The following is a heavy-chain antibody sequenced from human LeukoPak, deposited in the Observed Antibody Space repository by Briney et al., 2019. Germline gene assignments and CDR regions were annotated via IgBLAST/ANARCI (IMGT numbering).Heavy chain of an antibody. Sequence: PSETLSLTCTVSGGSISTSNYYWGWIRQPPGKGLEWIGNIFYSGSTYYSPSLRSRVTISLDTSRNQFSLKLNSVTAADTAVYYCARLRDYYYNYMDVWGKGTTVTISS. V-gene: IGHV4-39*01. CDR3: ARLRDYYYNYMDV. CDR1: GGSISTSNYY. CDR2: IFYSGST. J-gene: IGHJ6*03.